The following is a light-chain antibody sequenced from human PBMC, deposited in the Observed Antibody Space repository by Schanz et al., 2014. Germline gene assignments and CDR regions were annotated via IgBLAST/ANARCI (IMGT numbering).Light chain of an antibody. CDR1: QDINKW. J-gene: IGKJ2*01. V-gene: IGKV1-12*01. CDR2: AAS. Sequence: DIQMTQSPSSLSASVGDTVTITCRASQDINKWLAWYQQKPGQAPKLLIYAASTLQSGVPSRFTGRGSGTDFTLTISSLQPEDFATYFCQQADTFPPTYTFGPGTRVDIK. CDR3: QQADTFPPTYT.